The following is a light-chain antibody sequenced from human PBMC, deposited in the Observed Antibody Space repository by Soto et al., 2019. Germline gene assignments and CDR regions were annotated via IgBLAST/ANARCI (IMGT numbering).Light chain of an antibody. V-gene: IGLV2-8*01. CDR1: SSDVGGYNY. J-gene: IGLJ2*01. CDR2: EVS. Sequence: QSVLTQPPSASGSPGQSVTISCTGTSSDVGGYNYVSWYQQHPGEAPKLMIYEVSKRPSGVPDRFSGSKSGNTASLTVSGLQAEDEADYYCSSYAGSSNLVFGGGTKLTAL. CDR3: SSYAGSSNLV.